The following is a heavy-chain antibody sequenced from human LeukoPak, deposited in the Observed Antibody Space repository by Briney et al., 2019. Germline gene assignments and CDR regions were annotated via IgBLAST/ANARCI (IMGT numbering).Heavy chain of an antibody. CDR3: ARVLTGLSRSFWFDP. D-gene: IGHD2-15*01. Sequence: PSETLSLTCTVSGGSISSYYWSWIRQPPGKGLEWIGYIYYSGSINYNPSLKSRVTISVDTSKNQFSLKLSSVTAADTAVYYCARVLTGLSRSFWFDPWGQGTLVTVSS. CDR2: IYYSGSI. CDR1: GGSISSYY. J-gene: IGHJ5*02. V-gene: IGHV4-59*01.